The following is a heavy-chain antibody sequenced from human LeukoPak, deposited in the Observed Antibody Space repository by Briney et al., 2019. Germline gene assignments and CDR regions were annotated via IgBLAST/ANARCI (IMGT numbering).Heavy chain of an antibody. CDR2: IYYSGST. Sequence: SETLSLTCTDSGGSISSYYWSWIRQPPGKRLEWIGYIYYSGSTNYNPSLKSRVTISVDTSKNQFSLKLSSVTAADTAVYYCARDFKVPAAMRGFDPWGQGTLVTVSS. V-gene: IGHV4-59*01. CDR3: ARDFKVPAAMRGFDP. D-gene: IGHD2-2*01. J-gene: IGHJ5*02. CDR1: GGSISSYY.